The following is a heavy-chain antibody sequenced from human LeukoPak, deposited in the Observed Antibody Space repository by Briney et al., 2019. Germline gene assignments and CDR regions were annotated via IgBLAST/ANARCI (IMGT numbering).Heavy chain of an antibody. J-gene: IGHJ4*02. D-gene: IGHD5-18*01. Sequence: PGGSLRLSCAASGFTFNSYAMTWVRQAPGKGLEWVSGTSTSGPSGTSTHYADSVKGRFTISRDNSKSTLFLQMNSLRAEDTALYYCAKFRGGYSYGPLEYWGQGTLVAVSS. CDR3: AKFRGGYSYGPLEY. CDR1: GFTFNSYA. CDR2: TSTSGPSGTST. V-gene: IGHV3-23*01.